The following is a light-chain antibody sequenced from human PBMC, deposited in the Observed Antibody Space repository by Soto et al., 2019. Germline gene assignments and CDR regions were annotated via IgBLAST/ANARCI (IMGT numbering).Light chain of an antibody. CDR1: QSVSSY. V-gene: IGKV3-11*01. CDR2: DAS. Sequence: EIVLTQSPVTLSLSPGERATLSYRASQSVSSYLAWYQQKPGQAPRLLIYDASNRATGIPARFSGSGSGTDFTLTISSLESEDFAVYYCLQRYNALTFGQGTKVEIK. J-gene: IGKJ1*01. CDR3: LQRYNALT.